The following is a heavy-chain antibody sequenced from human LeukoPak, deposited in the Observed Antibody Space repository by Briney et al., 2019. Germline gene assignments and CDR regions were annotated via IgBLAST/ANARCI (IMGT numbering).Heavy chain of an antibody. CDR2: IYTSGST. CDR3: ARAPVVQAAKRHYYDSSGYYLHAFDI. Sequence: SETLSLTCTVSGGSISSYYWSWIRQPAGKGLEWIGRIYTSGSTNYNPSLKSRVTISADTSKNQFSLKLSSVTAADTAVYYCARAPVVQAAKRHYYDSSGYYLHAFDIWGQGTMVTVSS. CDR1: GGSISSYY. V-gene: IGHV4-4*07. J-gene: IGHJ3*02. D-gene: IGHD3-22*01.